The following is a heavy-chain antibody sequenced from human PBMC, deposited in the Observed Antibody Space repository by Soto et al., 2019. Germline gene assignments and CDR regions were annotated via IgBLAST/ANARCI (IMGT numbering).Heavy chain of an antibody. V-gene: IGHV4-31*03. J-gene: IGHJ5*02. D-gene: IGHD5-12*01. CDR1: GGSISSGAHY. CDR2: IYYSGST. CDR3: ATWGGSGSFGLDP. Sequence: QVQLQESGPGLVKPSQTLSLSCTVSGGSISSGAHYWSWIRQHPGKGLEWIGYIYYSGSTYYNPSLKSRVTISVDTSKNQFSLNLSSVTAADTAVYYCATWGGSGSFGLDPWDQGTLVTVSS.